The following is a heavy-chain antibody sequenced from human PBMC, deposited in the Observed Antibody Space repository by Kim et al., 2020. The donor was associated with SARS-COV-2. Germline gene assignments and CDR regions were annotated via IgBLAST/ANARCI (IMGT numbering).Heavy chain of an antibody. V-gene: IGHV3-53*01. CDR2: IYSGGST. CDR3: ARTIVGTSIDYFDY. CDR1: GFTVSTNY. J-gene: IGHJ4*02. D-gene: IGHD1-26*01. Sequence: GSLRLSCAASGFTVSTNYMAWVRQAPGKGLEWVSVIYSGGSTYYADSVRGRFTFSRDNSKNTLYLQMNSLRAEDTAVYYCARTIVGTSIDYFDYWGQGT.